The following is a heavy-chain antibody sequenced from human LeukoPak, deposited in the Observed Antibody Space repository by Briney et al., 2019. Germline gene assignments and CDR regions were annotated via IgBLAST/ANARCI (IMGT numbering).Heavy chain of an antibody. CDR3: ARGKSSSAFDI. Sequence: GTSLRLSCTASGFPFSSYPMHWVRQAPGKGLYWVALISYDGSNKYYTDSEKGRFTISRDNSENTLYLQMNSLRAEDTAVYHCARGKSSSAFDIWGQGTMVTVSS. CDR2: ISYDGSNK. CDR1: GFPFSSYP. J-gene: IGHJ3*02. V-gene: IGHV3-30-3*01.